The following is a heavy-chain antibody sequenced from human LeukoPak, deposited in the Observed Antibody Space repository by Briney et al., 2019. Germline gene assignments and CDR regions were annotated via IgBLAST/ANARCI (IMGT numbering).Heavy chain of an antibody. CDR1: GYTFTNYE. CDR2: KNPNSGFT. J-gene: IGHJ4*02. Sequence: ASVKVSCKASGYTFTNYEVHWVRQASGHGLEWMGWKNPNSGFTGYAQKFRGRVTMTRDTSISTAYMELSSLRSEDTAVYYCARGGIHSSGSLRTFDLWGQGTLVTVSS. D-gene: IGHD3-22*01. V-gene: IGHV1-8*01. CDR3: ARGGIHSSGSLRTFDL.